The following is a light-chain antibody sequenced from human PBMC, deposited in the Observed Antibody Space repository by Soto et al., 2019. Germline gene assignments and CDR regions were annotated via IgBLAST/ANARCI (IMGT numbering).Light chain of an antibody. V-gene: IGKV1-39*01. Sequence: DIQMTQSPSSLSASVGDRVTITCRASQSISSYLNWYQQKPGKAPKLLIYAASSLQSGVPSRFSGSGYGTDFTLIISSLQPEDFATYYCQQSYSTAGTFGGGTKVEIK. CDR3: QQSYSTAGT. J-gene: IGKJ4*01. CDR1: QSISSY. CDR2: AAS.